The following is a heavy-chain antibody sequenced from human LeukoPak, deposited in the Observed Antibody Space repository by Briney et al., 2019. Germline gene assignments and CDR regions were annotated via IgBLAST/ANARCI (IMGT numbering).Heavy chain of an antibody. CDR1: GGSISSGSYY. V-gene: IGHV4-61*02. CDR2: IYTSGST. D-gene: IGHD3-22*01. J-gene: IGHJ4*02. CDR3: ASGADYYDSSGQIDY. Sequence: SQTLSLTCTVSGGSISSGSYYWSWIRQPAGKGLEWIGRIYTSGSTNYNPSLKSRVTISVDTSKNQFSLKLSSVTAADTAVYYCASGADYYDSSGQIDYWGQGTLVTVSS.